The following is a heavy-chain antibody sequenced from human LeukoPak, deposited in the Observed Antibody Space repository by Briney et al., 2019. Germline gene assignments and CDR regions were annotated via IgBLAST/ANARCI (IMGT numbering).Heavy chain of an antibody. CDR2: INFKSEDI. V-gene: IGHV3-48*01. J-gene: IGHJ3*02. Sequence: PGRSLRLSCAASGFTFSSHNMNWVRQAPGKGLEWISFINFKSEDIRYADSVEGRFIISRDNARKSLYLHMNSLRAEDTAVYYCARDKDYASDMWGQGTMVTVAS. D-gene: IGHD4-11*01. CDR1: GFTFSSHN. CDR3: ARDKDYASDM.